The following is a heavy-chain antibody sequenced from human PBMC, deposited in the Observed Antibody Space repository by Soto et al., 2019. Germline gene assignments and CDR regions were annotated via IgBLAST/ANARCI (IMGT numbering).Heavy chain of an antibody. CDR1: GGSIRRSYYY. CDR2: IYYSGST. Sequence: QLQLQESGPGLVKPSQTLSLTCTVSGGSIRRSYYYWGWVRQLPGRGLEWIGYIYYSGSTFYNPSLISRLAISVDTSRNQFSLSLTSVTAADTAVYYCARLESVTRSLGYFDYWGQGIRVTVTS. V-gene: IGHV4-31*03. D-gene: IGHD7-27*01. J-gene: IGHJ4*02. CDR3: ARLESVTRSLGYFDY.